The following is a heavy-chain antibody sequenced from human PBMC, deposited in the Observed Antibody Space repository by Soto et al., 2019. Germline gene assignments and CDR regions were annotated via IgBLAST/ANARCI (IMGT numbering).Heavy chain of an antibody. D-gene: IGHD1-26*01. J-gene: IGHJ6*02. CDR3: ARGSGRGSYYRNYYYGMDV. Sequence: GGSLRLSCAASGFTFSSYDMHWVRQAPGKGLEWVSAIGTAGDTYYPGSVKGRFTISRENAKNSLYLQMNSLRAEDTAVYYCARGSGRGSYYRNYYYGMDVWGQGTTVTVSS. CDR2: IGTAGDT. CDR1: GFTFSSYD. V-gene: IGHV3-13*01.